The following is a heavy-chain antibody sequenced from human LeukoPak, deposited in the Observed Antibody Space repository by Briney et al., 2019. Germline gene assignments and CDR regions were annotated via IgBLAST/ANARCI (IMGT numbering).Heavy chain of an antibody. CDR2: INPNSGGT. D-gene: IGHD2-2*01. CDR3: ARVEGVNGYQLLGLANWFDP. CDR1: GYTFTGYY. Sequence: ASVKVSCKASGYTFTGYYMHWVRQAPGQGLEWMGWINPNSGGTNYAQKFQGRVTMTRDTSISTAYMELSRLRSDDTAVYYCARVEGVNGYQLLGLANWFDPWGQGTLVTVSS. V-gene: IGHV1-2*02. J-gene: IGHJ5*02.